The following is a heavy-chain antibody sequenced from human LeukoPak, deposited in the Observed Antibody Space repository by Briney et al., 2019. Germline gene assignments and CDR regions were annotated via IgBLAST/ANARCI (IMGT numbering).Heavy chain of an antibody. V-gene: IGHV1-69*05. CDR1: GGTFSSYA. CDR2: IIPIFGTA. D-gene: IGHD6-19*01. J-gene: IGHJ4*02. CDR3: ARHPLGIAVAGTDY. Sequence: SVKVSCKASGGTFSSYAISWVRQAPGQGLEWMGRIIPIFGTANYAQKFQGRVTITTDESTSTAYMELSSLRSEDTAVYYCARHPLGIAVAGTDYWGQGTLVTVSS.